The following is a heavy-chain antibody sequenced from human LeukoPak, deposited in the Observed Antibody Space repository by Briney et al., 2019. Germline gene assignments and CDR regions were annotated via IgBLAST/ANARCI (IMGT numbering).Heavy chain of an antibody. Sequence: SDTLYLTCRASGGSVSNYYRSWIRQPPGKGLEWIGYVYYTGSTNYNSSLKSRVTMFEDKSKNQFSLRLYSVTVADTAVYYCARHFAYSSSSYFDYWGQGSLVTVSS. V-gene: IGHV4-59*08. CDR1: GGSVSNYY. D-gene: IGHD6-6*01. CDR2: VYYTGST. CDR3: ARHFAYSSSSYFDY. J-gene: IGHJ4*02.